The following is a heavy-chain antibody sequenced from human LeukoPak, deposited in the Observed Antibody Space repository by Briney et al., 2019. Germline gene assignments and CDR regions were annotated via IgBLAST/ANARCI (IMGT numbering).Heavy chain of an antibody. CDR1: GYTFTSYY. CDR2: VNPSGGST. CDR3: ARAGLLVGGFDY. Sequence: ASVKISCKPSGYTFTSYYMHWVRQAPGQGLEWMGIVNPSGGSTSYAQKFQGRVTMTRDTSTSTLYMGLSSLRSEDTAVYYCARAGLLVGGFDYWGQGTLVTVSS. D-gene: IGHD2-21*02. J-gene: IGHJ4*02. V-gene: IGHV1-46*01.